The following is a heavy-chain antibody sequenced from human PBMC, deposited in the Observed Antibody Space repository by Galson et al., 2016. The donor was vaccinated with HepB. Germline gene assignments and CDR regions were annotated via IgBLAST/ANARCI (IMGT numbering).Heavy chain of an antibody. CDR2: VSGTGGTT. J-gene: IGHJ4*02. Sequence: FLRLSCAASGFTFSSFAMSWVRQAPGKGLEWVSAVSGTGGTTYYADSVKGRFTISRDNSRNTLYLQMNSLRAGDTAIYYCAKQKSLVERPRGHRKSYYFDYWGQGTRVTVSS. CDR1: GFTFSSFA. CDR3: AKQKSLVERPRGHRKSYYFDY. D-gene: IGHD2-15*01. V-gene: IGHV3-23*01.